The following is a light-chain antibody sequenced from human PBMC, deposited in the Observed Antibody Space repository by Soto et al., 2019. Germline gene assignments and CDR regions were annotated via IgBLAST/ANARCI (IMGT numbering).Light chain of an antibody. CDR3: SSYTSTMTNV. V-gene: IGLV2-14*03. CDR2: DVV. CDR1: SSDVGGFNS. Sequence: QSVLTQPASVSGSPGQSITISCTGTSSDVGGFNSVSWYRLRPGTAPKLILYDVVDRPSGFSYRFSGSKSGNTASLTISGLQAADEADYFCSSYTSTMTNVFGSGTKVTVL. J-gene: IGLJ1*01.